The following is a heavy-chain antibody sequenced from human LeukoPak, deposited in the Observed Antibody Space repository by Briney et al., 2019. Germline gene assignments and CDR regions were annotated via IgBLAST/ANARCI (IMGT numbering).Heavy chain of an antibody. J-gene: IGHJ4*02. V-gene: IGHV4-59*01. CDR3: ARGGVGRGDFDY. CDR1: GGSISSYY. Sequence: SETLSLTCTVSGGSISSYYWSWIRQPPGKGLEWIRYIYYSGSTNYNPSLKSRVTISVDTSKNQFSLKLSSVTAADTAVYYCARGGVGRGDFDYWGQGTLVTVSS. CDR2: IYYSGST. D-gene: IGHD3-10*01.